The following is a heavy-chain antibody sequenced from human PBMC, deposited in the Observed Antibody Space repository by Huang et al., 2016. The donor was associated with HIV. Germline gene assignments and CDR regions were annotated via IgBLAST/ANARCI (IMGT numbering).Heavy chain of an antibody. D-gene: IGHD6-19*01. CDR1: GFTFTNYA. V-gene: IGHV3-30*04. Sequence: QVQLVESGGGLVQPGRSLRRSWAASGFTFTNYALTWVRQAPGKGLEGVAFISYDGRNKFYADSVKGRFTISRDNSKSTLYLLMNSLRVDDTALYYCARSAVPGDGDWFDPWGQGTLVTVSS. CDR3: ARSAVPGDGDWFDP. CDR2: ISYDGRNK. J-gene: IGHJ5*02.